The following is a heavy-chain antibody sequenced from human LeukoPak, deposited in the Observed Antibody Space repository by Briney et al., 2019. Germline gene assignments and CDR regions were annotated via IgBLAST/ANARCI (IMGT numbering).Heavy chain of an antibody. CDR3: AREGDILDFDY. D-gene: IGHD3-10*01. CDR1: GYTFTTYG. V-gene: IGHV1-2*06. Sequence: ASVKVSCKASGYTFTTYGISWVRQAPGQGLEWMGRINPNSGGTNYAQKFQGRVTMTRDTSISTAYMELSRLRSDDTAVYYCAREGDILDFDYWGQGTLVTVSS. CDR2: INPNSGGT. J-gene: IGHJ4*02.